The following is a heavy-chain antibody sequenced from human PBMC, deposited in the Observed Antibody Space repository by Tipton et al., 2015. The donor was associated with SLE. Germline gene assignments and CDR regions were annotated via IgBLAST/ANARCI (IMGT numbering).Heavy chain of an antibody. D-gene: IGHD3-22*01. CDR3: ARLSTYYYDSSGYYYDY. Sequence: TLSLTCTVSGGSISTHYWSWIRQPPGKGLEWIGYIYYSGSTYYNPSLKSRVTISVDTSKNQFSLKLSSVTAADTAVYYCARLSTYYYDSSGYYYDYWGQGTLVTVSS. J-gene: IGHJ4*02. CDR1: GGSISTHY. CDR2: IYYSGST. V-gene: IGHV4-59*11.